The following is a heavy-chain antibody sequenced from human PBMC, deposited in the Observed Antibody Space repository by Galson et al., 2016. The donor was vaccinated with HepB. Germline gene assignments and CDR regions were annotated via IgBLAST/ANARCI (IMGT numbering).Heavy chain of an antibody. CDR2: ISWNSGST. Sequence: SLRLSCAASRFTFDDYAMHWVRQTPGKGLEWVSGISWNSGSTGYADSVKGRFTISRDNAKNSLYLQMNSLHQGPIGLPPGTLLQEHLWG. CDR1: RFTFDDYA. V-gene: IGHV3-9*01. CDR3: TLLQEHL. J-gene: IGHJ6*01.